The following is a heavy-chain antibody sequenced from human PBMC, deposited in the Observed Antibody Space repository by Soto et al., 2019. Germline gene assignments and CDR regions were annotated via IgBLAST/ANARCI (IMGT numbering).Heavy chain of an antibody. CDR3: ARDRSGSPGVPTDPAFAS. D-gene: IGHD3-3*01. CDR2: IYHSGIT. V-gene: IGHV4-4*02. CDR1: GGSISSGNL. Sequence: QVQLQESGPGLVKPSWTLSLTCAVSGGSISSGNLWTWVRQSPGKQLEWIVDIYHSGITTYNPSLKSPVTISIYKSKNHFSLQLIAVTAAGTAVYYCARDRSGSPGVPTDPAFASWGQGTLVTVSS. J-gene: IGHJ5*01.